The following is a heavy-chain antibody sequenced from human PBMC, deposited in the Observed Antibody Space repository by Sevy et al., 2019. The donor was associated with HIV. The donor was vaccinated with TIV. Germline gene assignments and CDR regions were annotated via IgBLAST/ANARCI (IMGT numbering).Heavy chain of an antibody. CDR1: GSTFSDDY. V-gene: IGHV1-2*02. CDR3: ATSANLDTSWFDP. Sequence: ASLKVSCKTSGSTFSDDYIHWVRQAPGEGLEWMGWINSAGTNYAETFQGRDTMTRDASITTAYMELNSLRSDDTATYYCATSANLDTSWFDPWGQGVVVTVSS. CDR2: INSAGT. J-gene: IGHJ5*02. D-gene: IGHD1-1*01.